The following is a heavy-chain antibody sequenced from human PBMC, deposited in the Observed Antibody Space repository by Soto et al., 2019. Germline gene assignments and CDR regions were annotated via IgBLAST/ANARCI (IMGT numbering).Heavy chain of an antibody. Sequence: QVQLVESGGGVVQPGRSLRLSCAASGFTFSSYGMHWVRRAPGKGLEWVAVIWYDGSNKYYADSVKGRFTISRDNSKNTLYLQMNSLRAEDTAVYYCARDPAYSSCWDYFDYWGQGTLVTVSS. J-gene: IGHJ4*02. CDR1: GFTFSSYG. D-gene: IGHD6-19*01. CDR3: ARDPAYSSCWDYFDY. CDR2: IWYDGSNK. V-gene: IGHV3-33*01.